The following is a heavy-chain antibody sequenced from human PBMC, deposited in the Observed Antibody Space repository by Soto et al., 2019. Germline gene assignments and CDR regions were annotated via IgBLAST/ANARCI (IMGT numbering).Heavy chain of an antibody. D-gene: IGHD2-15*01. V-gene: IGHV3-15*01. Sequence: PGGSLRLSCAASGFSFSYAWMSRVRRAPGKGLEWGGRVKSKTDGGTTDYAAPVKGRFTISRDDSKTTVYLQMNSLKTEDTAVYYCTTDCSGGSCYPGAHYYYYGMDVWGQGTTVTVSS. CDR1: GFSFSYAW. CDR2: VKSKTDGGTT. CDR3: TTDCSGGSCYPGAHYYYYGMDV. J-gene: IGHJ6*02.